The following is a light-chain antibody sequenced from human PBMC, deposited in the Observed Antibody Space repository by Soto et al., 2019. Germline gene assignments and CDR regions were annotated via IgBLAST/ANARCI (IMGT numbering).Light chain of an antibody. CDR3: QHSYSSPPWT. CDR1: QSISTY. CDR2: RAS. V-gene: IGKV1-39*01. Sequence: DIQMAQSPSSLSASVGDRVTISCRASQSISTYLNWYQQKPGTAPRLLIYRASTVKTGAPPRFSGSGSGRDFTLTISSLRPDDIATYFCQHSYSSPPWTFGPGTKVDIK. J-gene: IGKJ1*01.